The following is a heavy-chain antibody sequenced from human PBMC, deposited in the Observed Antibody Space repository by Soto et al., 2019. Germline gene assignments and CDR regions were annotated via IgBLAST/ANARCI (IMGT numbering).Heavy chain of an antibody. D-gene: IGHD3-10*01. CDR2: ISGSGGST. CDR3: AKEVDGELFQGVDY. J-gene: IGHJ4*02. CDR1: GFTFSSYA. V-gene: IGHV3-23*01. Sequence: GESLKISCAASGFTFSSYAMSWVRQAPGKGLEWVSAISGSGGSTYYADSVKGRFTISRDNSKNTLYLQMNSLRAEDTAVYYCAKEVDGELFQGVDYWGQGTLVTVSS.